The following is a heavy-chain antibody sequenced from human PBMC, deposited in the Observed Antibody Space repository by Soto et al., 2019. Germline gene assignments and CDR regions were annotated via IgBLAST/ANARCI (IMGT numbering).Heavy chain of an antibody. J-gene: IGHJ6*02. CDR1: GFTFSSYA. CDR3: AKDELPVVVSSAIHYLGMDV. CDR2: ISGSGGST. D-gene: IGHD2-2*02. Sequence: GGSLRLSCAASGFTFSSYAMSWVRQAPGRGLEWVSAISGSGGSTYYADSVKGRFTISRDNSKNTLYLQMNSLRAEDTAVYYCAKDELPVVVSSAIHYLGMDVWGQGTTVTVSS. V-gene: IGHV3-23*01.